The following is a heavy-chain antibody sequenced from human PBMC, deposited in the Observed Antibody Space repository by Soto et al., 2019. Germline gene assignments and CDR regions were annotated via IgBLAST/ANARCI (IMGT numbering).Heavy chain of an antibody. J-gene: IGHJ4*02. CDR1: GYTFTSYG. V-gene: IGHV1-18*01. Sequence: QVQLVQSGAEVKKPGASVKVSCKASGYTFTSYGISWVRQAPGQGLEWMGWISAYNGNTNYAQKLQGIVTRTTDTAPGTGYMELRSVRSDDTAVYYCARVGDYDYIWGIYRYAGYFDYWGQGTLVTVSS. CDR3: ARVGDYDYIWGIYRYAGYFDY. CDR2: ISAYNGNT. D-gene: IGHD3-16*02.